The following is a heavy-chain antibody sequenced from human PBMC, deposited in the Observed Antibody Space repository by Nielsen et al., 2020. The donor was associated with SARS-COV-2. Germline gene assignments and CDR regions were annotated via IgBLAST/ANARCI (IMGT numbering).Heavy chain of an antibody. J-gene: IGHJ4*02. Sequence: ASVKVSCKASGYTFNRNAMNLVRQAPGQGLEWMGWTNTNTGNPTYAQGFTSRFVFSLDTSVSTAFLEISSLKAEDTAVYYCARDRGDGYNSGLDYWGQGTLVTASS. D-gene: IGHD5-24*01. CDR2: TNTNTGNP. V-gene: IGHV7-4-1*02. CDR3: ARDRGDGYNSGLDY. CDR1: GYTFNRNA.